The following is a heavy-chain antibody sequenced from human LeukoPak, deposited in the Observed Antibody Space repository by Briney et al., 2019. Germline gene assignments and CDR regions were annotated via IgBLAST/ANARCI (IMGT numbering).Heavy chain of an antibody. CDR1: GFTFSSYG. CDR2: IWCDGSNK. J-gene: IGHJ4*02. D-gene: IGHD3-10*01. CDR3: ARDRLYGSGSNVFDY. Sequence: GGSLRLSCAASGFTFSSYGMHWVRQAPGKGLEGVAVIWCDGSNKYYADSVKGRFPISRDNSKNTLYLQMNSLRAEDTAVYYWARDRLYGSGSNVFDYWGQGTLVTVSS. V-gene: IGHV3-33*01.